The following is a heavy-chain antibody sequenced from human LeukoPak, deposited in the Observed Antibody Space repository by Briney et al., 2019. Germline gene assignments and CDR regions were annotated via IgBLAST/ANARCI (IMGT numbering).Heavy chain of an antibody. CDR1: GGSISSYY. D-gene: IGHD6-25*01. Sequence: TETLSLTCTVSGGSISSYYWNWIRQPAGKGLEWIGRIDTSGSTNYNPSFKSRVTMSVDTSKNQLSLKLISVTAADTAVYYCARAPQGYSSAWFDYWGQGTLVTVS. CDR3: ARAPQGYSSAWFDY. CDR2: IDTSGST. V-gene: IGHV4-4*07. J-gene: IGHJ5*01.